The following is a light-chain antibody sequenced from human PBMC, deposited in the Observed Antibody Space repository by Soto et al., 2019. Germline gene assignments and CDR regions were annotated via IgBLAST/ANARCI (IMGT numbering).Light chain of an antibody. J-gene: IGKJ1*01. CDR1: QTVSNSY. Sequence: EIVLTQSPGTLSLSPGERATLSCRASQTVSNSYIAWYQQKPGQAPRLLIHGASSRATGIPDRFSGSGSGTDFTLTSSRLEPEDFAVYYCQQYGISPWTFGQGTKVEIK. CDR3: QQYGISPWT. CDR2: GAS. V-gene: IGKV3-20*01.